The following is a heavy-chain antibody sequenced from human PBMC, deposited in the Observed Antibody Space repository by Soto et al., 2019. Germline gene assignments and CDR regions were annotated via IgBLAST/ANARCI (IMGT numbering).Heavy chain of an antibody. D-gene: IGHD3-22*01. J-gene: IGHJ4*02. CDR1: GYRFTSYW. CDR2: IYPGDSDT. CDR3: ARPDYDSSGYYLFDY. Sequence: GESLKISCKGSGYRFTSYWIGWVRQMPGKGLEWMGIIYPGDSDTRYSPSFQGQVTISADKSISTAYLQWSSLKASDTAMYYCARPDYDSSGYYLFDYWGQGALVTVSS. V-gene: IGHV5-51*01.